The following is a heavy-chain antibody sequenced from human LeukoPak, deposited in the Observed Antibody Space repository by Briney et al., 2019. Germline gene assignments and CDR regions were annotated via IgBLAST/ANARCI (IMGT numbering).Heavy chain of an antibody. V-gene: IGHV3-7*02. J-gene: IGHJ4*02. Sequence: GGSLRLSCAASGFTFSSHWMSWVRQAPGKGLEWVANIKQDGSDKYYVDSVKGRFTSSRENAKNSLYLQMNSLRADDTALYYCARIRAYCSSTICSGIDYWGQGILVTVSS. CDR3: ARIRAYCSSTICSGIDY. CDR2: IKQDGSDK. CDR1: GFTFSSHW. D-gene: IGHD2-2*01.